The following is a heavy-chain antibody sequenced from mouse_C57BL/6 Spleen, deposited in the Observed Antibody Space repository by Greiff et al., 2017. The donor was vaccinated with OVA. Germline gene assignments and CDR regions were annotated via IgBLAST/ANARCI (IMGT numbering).Heavy chain of an antibody. D-gene: IGHD1-1*01. CDR3: SISLLSRDFVS. J-gene: IGHJ2*01. CDR2: IYPGDGDT. Sequence: VQLQQSGPELVKPGASVKISCKASGYAFSSSWMNWVKQRPGKGLEWIGRIYPGDGDTNYNGKFKGKATLTADKSSSTAYMQLRSLPSENSSVYFCSISLLSRDFVSRGQGPTLPVSS. V-gene: IGHV1-82*01. CDR1: GYAFSSSW.